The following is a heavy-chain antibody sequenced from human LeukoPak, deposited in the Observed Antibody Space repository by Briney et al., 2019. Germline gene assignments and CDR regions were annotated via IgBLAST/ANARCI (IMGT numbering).Heavy chain of an antibody. CDR2: ISGSGGST. J-gene: IGHJ4*02. Sequence: PGGSLRLSCIASGFTFSIYEMNWVRQAPGKGLEWVSTISGSGGSTYYTDSVKGGFSISRDNSKNTLYLQMNSLRPDDTAVYYCAKDRGDTRNFFDYWGQGTLVTVSS. CDR3: AKDRGDTRNFFDY. CDR1: GFTFSIYE. D-gene: IGHD3-10*01. V-gene: IGHV3-23*01.